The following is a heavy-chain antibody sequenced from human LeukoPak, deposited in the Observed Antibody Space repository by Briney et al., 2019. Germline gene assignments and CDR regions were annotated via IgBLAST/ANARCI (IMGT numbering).Heavy chain of an antibody. CDR2: ISYDGTNK. J-gene: IGHJ4*02. V-gene: IGHV3-30-3*01. Sequence: GGSLRLSCAASGFTFSSYAMHWIRQAPGTGLEWVAVISYDGTNKYYADSVKGRFTISRENSKNTLYLQMNSLGADDTALYYCARAYNSYWYGGYWGQGTLVTVSS. D-gene: IGHD6-13*01. CDR3: ARAYNSYWYGGY. CDR1: GFTFSSYA.